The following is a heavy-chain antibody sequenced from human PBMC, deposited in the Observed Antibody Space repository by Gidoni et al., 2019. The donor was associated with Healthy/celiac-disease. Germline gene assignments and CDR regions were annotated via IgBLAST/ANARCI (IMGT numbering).Heavy chain of an antibody. D-gene: IGHD1-26*01. CDR2: IRGSGGST. V-gene: IGHV3-23*01. CDR1: GFTFSSPA. CDR3: AKDSERYWDRGVDAFDI. J-gene: IGHJ3*02. Sequence: EVQLLESGGGLVQPGGSMRIPCAASGFTFSSPARSWGRQAPGKGLEWVSAIRGSGGSTYYADAVKGRFTISRDNSKNTLYLQMNSLRAEDTAVYYCAKDSERYWDRGVDAFDIWGQGTMVTVSS.